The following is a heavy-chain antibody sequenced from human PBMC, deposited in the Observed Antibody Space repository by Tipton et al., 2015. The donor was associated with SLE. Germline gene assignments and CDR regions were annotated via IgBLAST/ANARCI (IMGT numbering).Heavy chain of an antibody. V-gene: IGHV4-61*02. J-gene: IGHJ4*02. D-gene: IGHD6-19*01. CDR3: ARDGLAVAGLDY. Sequence: GLVKPSDSLSLTCTVSGGSISSSSYYWSWIRQPAGKGLEWIGYIYTSGSTNYNPSLKSRVTISVDTSKNQFSLKLSSVTAADTAAYYCARDGLAVAGLDYWGQGTLVTVSS. CDR1: GGSISSSSYY. CDR2: IYTSGST.